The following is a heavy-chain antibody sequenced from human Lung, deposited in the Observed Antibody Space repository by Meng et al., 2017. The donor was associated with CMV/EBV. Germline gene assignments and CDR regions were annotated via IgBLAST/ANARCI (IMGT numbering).Heavy chain of an antibody. CDR3: AKDRGATNRYGMDV. J-gene: IGHJ6*02. CDR1: GFTFGDYA. V-gene: IGHV3-9*01. CDR2: ISWNSGSI. D-gene: IGHD1-26*01. Sequence: LTXAASGFTFGDYAMHWVRQAPGKGLEWVSGISWNSGSIGYADSVKGRFTISRDNAKNSLYLQMNSLRAEDTALYYFAKDRGATNRYGMDVWVQGTXVTVSS.